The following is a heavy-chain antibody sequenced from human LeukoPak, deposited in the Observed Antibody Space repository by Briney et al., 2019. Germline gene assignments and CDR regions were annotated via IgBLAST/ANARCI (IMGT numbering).Heavy chain of an antibody. D-gene: IGHD6-13*01. CDR3: ARTYGSSGLGYFDL. CDR1: GGSIRSYY. Sequence: PSETLSLTCTVSGGSIRSYYWSWIRQPPGKGLEWIGYIYYSGSTNYSPSLKSRLTISVDTSKNQFSLKLSSVTAADTAVYYCARTYGSSGLGYFDLWGRGTLVTVSS. J-gene: IGHJ2*01. CDR2: IYYSGST. V-gene: IGHV4-59*01.